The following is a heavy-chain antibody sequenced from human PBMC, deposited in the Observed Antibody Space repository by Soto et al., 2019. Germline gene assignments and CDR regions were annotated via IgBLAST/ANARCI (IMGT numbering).Heavy chain of an antibody. D-gene: IGHD3-3*01. CDR3: ARGRITIFTSAFDI. J-gene: IGHJ3*02. CDR1: GGTFSSYA. V-gene: IGHV1-69*13. CDR2: IIPIFGTA. Sequence: SVNVSCKASGGTFSSYAISWVRQAPGQGLEWMGGIIPIFGTANYAQKFQGRVTITADESTSTAYMELSSLRSEDTAVYYCARGRITIFTSAFDIWGQGTTVTVSS.